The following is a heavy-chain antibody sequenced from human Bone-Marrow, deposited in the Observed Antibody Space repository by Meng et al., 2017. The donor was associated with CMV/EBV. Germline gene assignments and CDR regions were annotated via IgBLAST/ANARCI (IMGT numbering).Heavy chain of an antibody. D-gene: IGHD3-22*01. CDR2: ISYDGSNK. CDR1: GYTFSTYA. Sequence: GAAAGYTFSTYAMDWVRQAPGKGLEWVAVISYDGSNKYYADSVKGRFTISRDNSKDTLYLQMNSLRAEDTAVYYCARDISGYYQLDYWGQGTLVTVSS. V-gene: IGHV3-30-3*01. CDR3: ARDISGYYQLDY. J-gene: IGHJ4*02.